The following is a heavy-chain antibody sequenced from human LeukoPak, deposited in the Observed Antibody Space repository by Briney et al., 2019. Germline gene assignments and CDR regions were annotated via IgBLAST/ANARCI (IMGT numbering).Heavy chain of an antibody. V-gene: IGHV4-4*07. CDR3: AREAEDIVVVPAATYYYYYYMDV. J-gene: IGHJ6*03. D-gene: IGHD2-2*01. CDR2: IYSSGST. Sequence: PSETLSLTCTVSGCSISSYYWSWIRQPAGKGLEWIGRIYSSGSTNYNPSLKSRVTMSVDTSKNQFSLKLSSVTAADTAVYYCAREAEDIVVVPAATYYYYYYMDVWGKGTTVTVSS. CDR1: GCSISSYY.